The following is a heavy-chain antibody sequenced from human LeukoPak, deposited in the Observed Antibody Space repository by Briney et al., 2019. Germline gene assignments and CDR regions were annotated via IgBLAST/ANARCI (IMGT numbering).Heavy chain of an antibody. J-gene: IGHJ4*02. V-gene: IGHV3-49*04. CDR1: GFTFGDNA. D-gene: IGHD6-19*01. CDR3: TRGIAKTGMNC. CDR2: IRSKTYGETT. Sequence: GRSLRLSCTASGFTFGDNAMTWVRQAPGRGLEWVGFIRSKTYGETTEYAASVKGRFTISRDDSKSIAYLQMNSLKSEDTAVYCCTRGIAKTGMNCWGQGTLVTVSA.